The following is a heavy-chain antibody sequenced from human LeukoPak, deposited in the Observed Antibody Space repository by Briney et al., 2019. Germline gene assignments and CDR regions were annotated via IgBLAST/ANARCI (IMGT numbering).Heavy chain of an antibody. J-gene: IGHJ4*02. Sequence: GASVKVSCKASGFTFTISAMQWVRQARGQRLEWIGWIVVGSGNTNYAQKFQERVTITRDMSTSTAYMELSSLRSEDTAVYYCAADVIVGATKDFDYWGQGTLVTVSS. CDR2: IVVGSGNT. CDR3: AADVIVGATKDFDY. CDR1: GFTFTISA. D-gene: IGHD1-26*01. V-gene: IGHV1-58*02.